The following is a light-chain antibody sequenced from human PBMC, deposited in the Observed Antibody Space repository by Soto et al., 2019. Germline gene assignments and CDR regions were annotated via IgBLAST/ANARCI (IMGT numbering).Light chain of an antibody. V-gene: IGLV1-40*01. Sequence: QSVLTQPPSVSGAPGQRVTISCTGNSSNIGAGYDVHWYQQLPGKAPKLLIFGNSHRPSGVPDRFFGSKSGTSASLAITGLQAEDEADYYCQSYDDSLNGSGVFGGGTQLTVL. CDR3: QSYDDSLNGSGV. J-gene: IGLJ3*02. CDR2: GNS. CDR1: SSNIGAGYD.